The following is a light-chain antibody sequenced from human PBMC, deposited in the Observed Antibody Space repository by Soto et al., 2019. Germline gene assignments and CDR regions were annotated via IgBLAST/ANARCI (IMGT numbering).Light chain of an antibody. CDR3: QVWDSSSAHYV. CDR1: NIGDKS. J-gene: IGLJ1*01. CDR2: DDY. V-gene: IGLV3-21*02. Sequence: SYELTQPPSVSVAPGQTATITCGGDNIGDKSVHWYQQKPGQAPVLVVYDDYDRPSGIPERFSGSNSGNTATLTIRRVEAGDEADYYCQVWDSSSAHYVFGTGTKVTVL.